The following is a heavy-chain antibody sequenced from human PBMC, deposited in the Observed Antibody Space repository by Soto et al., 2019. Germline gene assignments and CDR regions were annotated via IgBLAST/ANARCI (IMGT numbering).Heavy chain of an antibody. Sequence: QAQLVQSGAEVKKPAASVKVSCKASGYTITNYAIHWVRQAPGQGLEWMGWINAGNGNTKYSQNFQGRVTITRDTSARTAYLELSSLRSEDTAVYFCARSDMTVAAAFNIWGQGTKVTVSS. CDR3: ARSDMTVAAAFNI. CDR2: INAGNGNT. J-gene: IGHJ3*02. V-gene: IGHV1-3*01. D-gene: IGHD6-19*01. CDR1: GYTITNYA.